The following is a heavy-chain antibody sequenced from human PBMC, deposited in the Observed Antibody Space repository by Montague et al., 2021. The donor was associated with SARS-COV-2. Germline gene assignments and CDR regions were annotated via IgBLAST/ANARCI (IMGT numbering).Heavy chain of an antibody. J-gene: IGHJ3*02. Sequence: CAISGDSVSSNTAAWNWIRQSPSRGLVWLGRTFYRSKWYNEFAESVKSRISINADTSKNEVCLQLKYVTPEDTAMYYCARDSRNWYGPIGFDIWGQGTVVTVS. CDR3: ARDSRNWYGPIGFDI. CDR2: TFYRSKWYN. D-gene: IGHD6-13*01. V-gene: IGHV6-1*01. CDR1: GDSVSSNTAA.